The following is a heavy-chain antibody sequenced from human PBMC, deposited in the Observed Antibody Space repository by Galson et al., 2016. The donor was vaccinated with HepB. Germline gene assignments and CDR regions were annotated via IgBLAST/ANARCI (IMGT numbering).Heavy chain of an antibody. D-gene: IGHD4-11*01. Sequence: SETQSLTCAVSGDSISSTNWWSWVRQPPGKGLEWIGEIYHSGSTNYNPSLKSRVTMSVDKSKNQFSLRLSSVTAADTAVYYCIRAAPTTNWFDPWGQGTLVTVSS. CDR1: GDSISSTNW. CDR2: IYHSGST. V-gene: IGHV4-4*02. J-gene: IGHJ5*02. CDR3: IRAAPTTNWFDP.